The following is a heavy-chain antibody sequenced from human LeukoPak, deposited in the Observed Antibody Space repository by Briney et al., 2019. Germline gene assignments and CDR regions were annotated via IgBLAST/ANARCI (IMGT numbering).Heavy chain of an antibody. Sequence: SGGSLRLSCAASGFTFSSYAMSWVRQAPGKGLEWVSVIYSGGSTYYADSVKGRFTISRDNSKNTLYLQMNSLRAEDTAVYYCARDRGQIGYFDYWGQGTLVTVSS. V-gene: IGHV3-66*01. J-gene: IGHJ4*02. CDR2: IYSGGST. CDR1: GFTFSSYA. D-gene: IGHD2/OR15-2a*01. CDR3: ARDRGQIGYFDY.